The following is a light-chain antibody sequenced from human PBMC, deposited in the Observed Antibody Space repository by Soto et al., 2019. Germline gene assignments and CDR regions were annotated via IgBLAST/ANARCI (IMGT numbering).Light chain of an antibody. CDR3: QQFYSSPFT. CDR1: QTVLYISNNKSY. J-gene: IGKJ3*01. Sequence: DIVMTQSPDSLAVSLGERATINCRSSQTVLYISNNKSYIAWCQQKSGQPPKLLISWTSTRESGVPDRFSGSGSGTDFTLTISNLQAEDVAVYYCQQFYSSPFTFGPGTKVHIK. CDR2: WTS. V-gene: IGKV4-1*01.